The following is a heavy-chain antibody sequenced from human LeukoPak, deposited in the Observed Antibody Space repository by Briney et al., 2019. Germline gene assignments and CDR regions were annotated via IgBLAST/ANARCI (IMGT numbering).Heavy chain of an antibody. CDR1: GYTFTSYD. J-gene: IGHJ5*02. V-gene: IGHV1-8*01. Sequence: ASVKVSCKASGYTFTSYDINWARQAAGQGLEWMGWMNPNTGNSGYAQRFQGRVTMTRDTSIDIAYMELSSLGSEDTAVYYCARKTCTSTSCLHPWGQGTLVTVSS. D-gene: IGHD2-2*01. CDR3: ARKTCTSTSCLHP. CDR2: MNPNTGNS.